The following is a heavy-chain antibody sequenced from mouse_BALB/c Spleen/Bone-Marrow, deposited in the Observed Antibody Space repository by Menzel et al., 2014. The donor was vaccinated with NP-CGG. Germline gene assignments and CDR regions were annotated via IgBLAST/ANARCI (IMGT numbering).Heavy chain of an antibody. CDR1: GYTFTSSW. CDR3: ARGATALDY. Sequence: VQLQQSGSLLVRPGASVKLSCKASGYTFTSSWMHWAKQRPGQGLEWIGEIHPNSGNTNYNEKFKGKATLTVDTSSSTAYVDLSSLTSEDSAVYYCARGATALDYWGQGTTLTVSS. J-gene: IGHJ2*01. V-gene: IGHV1S130*01. CDR2: IHPNSGNT. D-gene: IGHD1-2*01.